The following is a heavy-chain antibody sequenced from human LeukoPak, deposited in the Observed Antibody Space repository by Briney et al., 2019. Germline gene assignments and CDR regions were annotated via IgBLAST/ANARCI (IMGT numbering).Heavy chain of an antibody. Sequence: SETLSLTCTVSGGSMSSFYWSWIRQPPGKGLEWIGYIYYSGTTNYNPSLKSRVTISVDTSKNHFSLKLSSVTAADTAVYYRARYTWGGYREFDYWGQGILVTVSS. D-gene: IGHD3-16*02. CDR2: IYYSGTT. V-gene: IGHV4-59*01. J-gene: IGHJ4*02. CDR3: ARYTWGGYREFDY. CDR1: GGSMSSFY.